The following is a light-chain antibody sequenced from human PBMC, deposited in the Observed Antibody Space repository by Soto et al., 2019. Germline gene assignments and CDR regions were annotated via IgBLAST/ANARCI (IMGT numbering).Light chain of an antibody. Sequence: QSLLTQPASVSGSPGQSITISCTGTSGDIGGYNYVSWYQQHPGKAPKLLISEVTNRPSGVSNRFSGSKSGNTASLTISGLQAEDEADYYCSSYTTNITPVVFGGGTKLT. CDR3: SSYTTNITPVV. J-gene: IGLJ2*01. V-gene: IGLV2-14*01. CDR2: EVT. CDR1: SGDIGGYNY.